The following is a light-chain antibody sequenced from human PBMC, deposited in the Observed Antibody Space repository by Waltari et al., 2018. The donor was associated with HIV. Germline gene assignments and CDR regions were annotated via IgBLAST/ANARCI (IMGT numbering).Light chain of an antibody. J-gene: IGLJ3*02. Sequence: QSVLPQPPSVSVAPGRRVTLSCTGSSSNIGAGYDVHWYQQLPGTAPKLLIYDNNQRPSGVPDRFSGSKSGTSGSLAISGLQSEDETDYYCATWDDTQNGWVFGAGTKLTVL. CDR1: SSNIGAGYD. CDR2: DNN. V-gene: IGLV1-40*01. CDR3: ATWDDTQNGWV.